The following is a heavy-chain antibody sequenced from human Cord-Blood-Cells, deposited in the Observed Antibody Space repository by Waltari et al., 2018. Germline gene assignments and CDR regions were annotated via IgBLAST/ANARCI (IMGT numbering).Heavy chain of an antibody. CDR1: GFTFSSYG. Sequence: QVQLVESGGGVVQPGRSLRLSCAASGFTFSSYGMHWVRQAPGKGLEWVAVIWYDGSNKYYADSVKGRFTISRDNSKNTLYLQMNSLRAEDTAVYYCARDRSILEWLIDYWGQGTLVTVSS. J-gene: IGHJ4*02. D-gene: IGHD3-3*01. CDR2: IWYDGSNK. V-gene: IGHV3-33*01. CDR3: ARDRSILEWLIDY.